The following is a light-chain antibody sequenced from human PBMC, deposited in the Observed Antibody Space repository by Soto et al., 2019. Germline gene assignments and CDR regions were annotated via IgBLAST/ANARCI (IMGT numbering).Light chain of an antibody. V-gene: IGLV2-14*01. Sequence: SSLTQPSSLSGAPGQSITLSLPGNSREVCGYNYVSWYQQHPGKAPKLMIYDVSNRPSGVSNRFSGSKSGNTASLTISGLQAEDEADYYCTSYTRTSSTTYVFGTGTKVTVL. CDR1: SREVCGYNY. CDR2: DVS. J-gene: IGLJ1*01. CDR3: TSYTRTSSTTYV.